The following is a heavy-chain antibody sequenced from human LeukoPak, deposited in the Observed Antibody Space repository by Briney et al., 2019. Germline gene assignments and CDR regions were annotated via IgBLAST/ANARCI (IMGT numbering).Heavy chain of an antibody. CDR3: ARGGARDYDSTSFDP. D-gene: IGHD3-10*01. J-gene: IGHJ5*02. V-gene: IGHV1-18*01. Sequence: ASVKVSCKASGYTFTSYGISWVRQAPGQGLEWMGWISAYNGNTNYAQKLQGRVTMTTDTSTSTAYMELRSLRSDDTAVYYCARGGARDYDSTSFDPWGQGTLVTVSS. CDR2: ISAYNGNT. CDR1: GYTFTSYG.